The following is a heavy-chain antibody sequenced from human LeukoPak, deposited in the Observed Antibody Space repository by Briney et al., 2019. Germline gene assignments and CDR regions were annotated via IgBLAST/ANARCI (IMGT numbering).Heavy chain of an antibody. D-gene: IGHD4-17*01. CDR2: FDPEDGET. CDR1: GYTLTELS. J-gene: IGHJ4*02. Sequence: ASVKVSCKVSGYTLTELSMHWVRQAPGKGLEWMGGFDPEDGETIYSQKFQGRVTMTEDTSTDTAYMDLSSLRSGDTAVYYCATAGYADYVFDYWGQGTLVTVSS. CDR3: ATAGYADYVFDY. V-gene: IGHV1-24*01.